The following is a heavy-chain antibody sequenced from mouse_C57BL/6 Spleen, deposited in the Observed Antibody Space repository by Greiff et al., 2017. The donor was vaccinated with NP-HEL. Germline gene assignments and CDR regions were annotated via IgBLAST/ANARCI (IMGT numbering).Heavy chain of an antibody. Sequence: VQLQESGPGLVQPSPSLSITCTVSGFSLTSYGVHWVRQSPGKGLEWLGVIWSGGSTDYNAAFISRLSISKDNSKSQVFFKMNSLQADDTAIYYCASHYDYDEGYFDVWGTGTTVTVSS. J-gene: IGHJ1*03. D-gene: IGHD2-4*01. CDR1: GFSLTSYG. V-gene: IGHV2-2*01. CDR2: IWSGGST. CDR3: ASHYDYDEGYFDV.